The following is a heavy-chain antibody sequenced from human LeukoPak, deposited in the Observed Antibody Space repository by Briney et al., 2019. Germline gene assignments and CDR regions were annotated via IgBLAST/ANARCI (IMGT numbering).Heavy chain of an antibody. J-gene: IGHJ4*02. CDR3: ARGSTVVRSPFDY. V-gene: IGHV4-59*11. CDR2: IYYRGST. D-gene: IGHD4-23*01. CDR1: AGSISSHY. Sequence: SETLSLTCTVSAGSISSHYWSWIRQPPGKGLEWIGYIYYRGSTNYNPSLKSRVTISVDTSKNQFSLKLSSVTAADTAVYYCARGSTVVRSPFDYWGQGPLVTVSS.